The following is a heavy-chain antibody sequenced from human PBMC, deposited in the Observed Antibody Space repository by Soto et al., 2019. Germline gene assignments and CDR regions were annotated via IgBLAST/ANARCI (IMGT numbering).Heavy chain of an antibody. Sequence: PGGSLRLSCAASGFTFSSYAMHWVRQAPGKGLEWVAVISYDGSNKYYADSVKGRFTISRDNSKNTLYLQMNSLRAEDTAVYYCARDYYYDSSALTDAFDIWGQGTMVTGSS. J-gene: IGHJ3*02. CDR3: ARDYYYDSSALTDAFDI. V-gene: IGHV3-30-3*01. D-gene: IGHD3-22*01. CDR1: GFTFSSYA. CDR2: ISYDGSNK.